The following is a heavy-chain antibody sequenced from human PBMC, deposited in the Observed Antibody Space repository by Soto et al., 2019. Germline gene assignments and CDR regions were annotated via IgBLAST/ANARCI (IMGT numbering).Heavy chain of an antibody. V-gene: IGHV3-7*01. CDR1: GFTFGSFW. J-gene: IGHJ5*02. CDR2: INQDGSEK. Sequence: GGSLRLSCGVSGFTFGSFWMGWVRQAPGKGLEWVANINQDGSEKYYVDSVKGRFTISRDNPRNSLYLQMDSLRVEDTAVYFRARQIRGLTPNWFDPRGQGTLVTVSS. CDR3: ARQIRGLTPNWFDP.